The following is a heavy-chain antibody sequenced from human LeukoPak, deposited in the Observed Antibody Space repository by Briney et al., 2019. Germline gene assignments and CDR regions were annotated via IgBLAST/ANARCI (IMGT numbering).Heavy chain of an antibody. Sequence: SETLSLTCTVSGGSISSSRYYWGWIRQPPGKGLEWIGSIYYSGSTYYNPSLKSRVTISVDTSKNQFSLNLISVTAADTAVYYCAKDPAAGIETLDYWGQGTLVTVSS. CDR3: AKDPAAGIETLDY. V-gene: IGHV4-39*07. D-gene: IGHD6-13*01. CDR2: IYYSGST. CDR1: GGSISSSRYY. J-gene: IGHJ4*02.